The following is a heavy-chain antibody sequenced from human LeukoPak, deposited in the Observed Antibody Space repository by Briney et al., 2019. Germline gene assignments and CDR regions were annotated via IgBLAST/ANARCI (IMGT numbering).Heavy chain of an antibody. CDR2: ISYDGSNK. J-gene: IGHJ5*02. CDR3: AKDLRPSPSPVLYDWFDP. CDR1: GFTFSSYG. D-gene: IGHD2/OR15-2a*01. V-gene: IGHV3-30*18. Sequence: PGGSLRLSCAASGFTFSSYGMHWVRQAPGKGLVWVAVISYDGSNKYYADSVKGRFTISRDNSKNTLYLQMNSLRAEDTAVYYCAKDLRPSPSPVLYDWFDPWGQGTLVAVSS.